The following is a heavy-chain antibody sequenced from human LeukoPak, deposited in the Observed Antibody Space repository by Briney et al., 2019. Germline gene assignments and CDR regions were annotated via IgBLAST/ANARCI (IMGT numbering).Heavy chain of an antibody. CDR1: GFTFSNYA. J-gene: IGHJ4*02. V-gene: IGHV3-23*01. CDR3: AKTLGYCSGGSCYSGVIDY. D-gene: IGHD2-15*01. Sequence: GGSLRLSCAASGFTFSNYAMSWVRQAPGKGLEWVSSINGRGGSTYYADSMKGRFTISRDNSKNTLYLQMNSLRAEDTAVYYCAKTLGYCSGGSCYSGVIDYWGQGTLVTVSS. CDR2: INGRGGST.